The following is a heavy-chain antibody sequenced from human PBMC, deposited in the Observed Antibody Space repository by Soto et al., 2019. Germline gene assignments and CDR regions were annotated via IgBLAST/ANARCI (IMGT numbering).Heavy chain of an antibody. J-gene: IGHJ6*03. CDR1: GFTFSSYS. CDR2: ISSSSSYI. D-gene: IGHD5-12*01. CDR3: AREHLSRGYSGYDWRLHYYYYMDV. V-gene: IGHV3-21*01. Sequence: CAASGFTFSSYSMNWVRQAPGKGLEWVSSISSSSSYIYYADSVKGRFTISRDNAKNSLYLQMNSLRAEDTAVYYCAREHLSRGYSGYDWRLHYYYYMDVWGKGTTVTVSS.